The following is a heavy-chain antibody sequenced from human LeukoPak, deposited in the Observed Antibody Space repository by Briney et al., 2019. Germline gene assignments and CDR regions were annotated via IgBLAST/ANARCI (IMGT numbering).Heavy chain of an antibody. D-gene: IGHD3-3*01. J-gene: IGHJ4*02. CDR1: GGSISSYY. CDR3: ARLPFGVVITSDY. CDR2: IYYSGST. Sequence: PSETLSLTCTVSGGSISSYYWSWIRQPPGKGLEWIGYIYYSGSTNYNPSLKSRVTISVDTSKNQFSLKLSSVTAADTAVYYCARLPFGVVITSDYWGQGTLVTVSS. V-gene: IGHV4-59*12.